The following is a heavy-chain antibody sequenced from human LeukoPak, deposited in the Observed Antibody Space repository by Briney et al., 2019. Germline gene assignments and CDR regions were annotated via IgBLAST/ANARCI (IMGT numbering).Heavy chain of an antibody. D-gene: IGHD5-24*01. CDR1: GGSISNTNW. CDR2: INHSGST. J-gene: IGHJ4*02. CDR3: AGKRWLQFSTWFDY. V-gene: IGHV4-4*02. Sequence: TSETLSLTCGVSGGSISNTNWWSWVRQPPGKGLEWIGEINHSGSTNYNPSLKSRVTISVDTSKNQFSLKLSSVTAADTAVYYCAGKRWLQFSTWFDYWGQGTLVTVSS.